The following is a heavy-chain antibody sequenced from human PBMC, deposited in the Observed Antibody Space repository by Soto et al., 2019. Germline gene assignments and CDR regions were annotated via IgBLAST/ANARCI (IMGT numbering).Heavy chain of an antibody. Sequence: PGGSLRLSCAASRFTFSSHAMSWVRQPPGQGLEWVSSIRGSGTSTYYADSVKGRFTISRDNSNNTLYLQMNSLSAEDTALYFCAKLASDSGDYGGFDYWGQGTLVTV. CDR1: RFTFSSHA. D-gene: IGHD4-17*01. V-gene: IGHV3-23*01. CDR2: IRGSGTST. J-gene: IGHJ4*02. CDR3: AKLASDSGDYGGFDY.